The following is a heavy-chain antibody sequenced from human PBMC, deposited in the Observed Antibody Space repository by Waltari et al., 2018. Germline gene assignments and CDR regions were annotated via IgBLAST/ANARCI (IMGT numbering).Heavy chain of an antibody. D-gene: IGHD1-26*01. CDR1: GYTFTGYY. CDR2: INPNSGGT. J-gene: IGHJ4*02. Sequence: QVQLVQSGADLMTPGASVTVSCKASGYTFTGYYIHWVRQAPGQGPEWMGWINPNSGGTYYAQKFQGRVTMTRDTSISTSYMELSRLRSDDTALYYCTREARSSGSYYGTLDYWGQGTLVAVSS. V-gene: IGHV1-2*02. CDR3: TREARSSGSYYGTLDY.